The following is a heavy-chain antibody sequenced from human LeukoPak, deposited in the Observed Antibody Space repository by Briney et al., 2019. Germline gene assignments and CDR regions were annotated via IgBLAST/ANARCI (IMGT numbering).Heavy chain of an antibody. Sequence: GGSLTLFCAPSGFTESTNYMRWLRQAPGKGLDRVSVIYSAASTDSADSVKARFTISRDTSKNPFYLQMNSLRAEDTAVYYCARIFEKWHYYFDYCGQGTLVTVSS. D-gene: IGHD3-9*01. CDR1: GFTESTNY. CDR3: ARIFEKWHYYFDY. V-gene: IGHV3-53*01. CDR2: IYSAAST. J-gene: IGHJ4*02.